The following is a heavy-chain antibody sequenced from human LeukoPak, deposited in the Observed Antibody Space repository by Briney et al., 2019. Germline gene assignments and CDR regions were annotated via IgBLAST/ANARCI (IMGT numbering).Heavy chain of an antibody. CDR3: ARGLSKAAAGKFDY. J-gene: IGHJ4*02. CDR1: GGSISSYY. V-gene: IGHV4-4*07. CDR2: VYTSGIT. D-gene: IGHD6-13*01. Sequence: PSETLSLTCTVSGGSISSYYWSWIRQPAGRGLEWIGRVYTSGITNYNPSLKSRVTMSVDTSKNQFSLKLSSVTAADTAVYYCARGLSKAAAGKFDYWGQGTLVTVSS.